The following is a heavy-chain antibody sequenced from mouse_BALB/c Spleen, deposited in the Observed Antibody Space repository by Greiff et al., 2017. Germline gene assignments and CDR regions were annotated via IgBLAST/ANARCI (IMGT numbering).Heavy chain of an antibody. J-gene: IGHJ2*01. CDR2: ISYSGST. D-gene: IGHD1-1*01. CDR3: ARYGYGSSHYFDY. CDR1: GDSITSGY. Sequence: EVHLVESGPSLVKPSQTLSLTCSVTGDSITSGYWNWIRKFPGNKLEYMGYISYSGSTYYNPSLKSRISITRDTSKNQYYLQLNSVTTEDTATYYCARYGYGSSHYFDYWGQGTTLTVSS. V-gene: IGHV3-8*02.